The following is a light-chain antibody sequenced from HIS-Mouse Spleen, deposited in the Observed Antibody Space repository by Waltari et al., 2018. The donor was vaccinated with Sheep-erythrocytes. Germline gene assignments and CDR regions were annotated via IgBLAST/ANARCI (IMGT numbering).Light chain of an antibody. CDR3: CSYAGSSTPWV. CDR1: SSDVGSYNL. J-gene: IGLJ3*02. V-gene: IGLV2-23*01. Sequence: QSALTQPASVSGSPGQSITISCTGTSSDVGSYNLVSWYQQHPGKAPKLMIYEGSTRPSGVSNRFAGSKSGTTASLTISGLQAEDEADYYCCSYAGSSTPWVFGGGTKLTVL. CDR2: EGS.